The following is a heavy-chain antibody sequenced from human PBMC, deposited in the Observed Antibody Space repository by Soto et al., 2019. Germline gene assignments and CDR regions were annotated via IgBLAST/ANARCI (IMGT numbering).Heavy chain of an antibody. CDR3: ARARIGTLNVLDY. CDR2: INPLAGRV. D-gene: IGHD1-1*01. V-gene: IGHV1-46*01. J-gene: IGHJ4*02. CDR1: GYAFTDSF. Sequence: QVQLVQSGAEVKTPGASVTVSCRTSGYAFTDSFIHWLRQAPGHGLEWMGMINPLAGRVTYAQTFQGRVTLTKDPSTNTVYLELNRLVPEQTGVYYCARARIGTLNVLDYRGQGTLVTVSS.